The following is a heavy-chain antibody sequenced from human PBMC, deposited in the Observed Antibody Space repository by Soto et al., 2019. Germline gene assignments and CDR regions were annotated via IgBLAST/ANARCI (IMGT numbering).Heavy chain of an antibody. CDR2: INPSGGGT. D-gene: IGHD7-27*01. V-gene: IGHV1-46*01. Sequence: GGLVKVSCKASGYTFTSYYMHWVRQAPGQGLEWMGIINPSGGGTSYAQKFQGRVTMTRDTSTSTVYMELSSLRSEDTAVYYCASASGDLNAFDIWGQGTMVTVSS. J-gene: IGHJ3*02. CDR1: GYTFTSYY. CDR3: ASASGDLNAFDI.